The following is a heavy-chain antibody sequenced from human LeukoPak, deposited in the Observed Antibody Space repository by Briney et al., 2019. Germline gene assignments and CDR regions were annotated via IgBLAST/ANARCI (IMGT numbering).Heavy chain of an antibody. Sequence: ASVKVSCKASGYTFTSYDINWVRQATGQGLEWMGWMNPNSGNTGYALKFQGRVTMTRNTSINTAYMELSSLRSEDTAVYYCARAVYNYYYYGMDVWGQGTTVTVSS. CDR3: ARAVYNYYYYGMDV. D-gene: IGHD1-14*01. CDR2: MNPNSGNT. J-gene: IGHJ6*02. V-gene: IGHV1-8*01. CDR1: GYTFTSYD.